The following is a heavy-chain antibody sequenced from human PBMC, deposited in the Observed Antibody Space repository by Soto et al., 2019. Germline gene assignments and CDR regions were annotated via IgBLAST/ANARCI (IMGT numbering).Heavy chain of an antibody. D-gene: IGHD6-13*01. CDR1: GGTFSSYA. CDR3: AREYSSSWYRIAYFQH. V-gene: IGHV1-69*01. J-gene: IGHJ1*01. Sequence: QVQLVQSGAEVKKPGSSVKVSCKASGGTFSSYAISWVRQATGQGLEWMGGIIPIFGTANYAQKFQGRVTSTAHDSTSTAYMELSSLRSEDTAVYYCAREYSSSWYRIAYFQHWGQGTLVTVSS. CDR2: IIPIFGTA.